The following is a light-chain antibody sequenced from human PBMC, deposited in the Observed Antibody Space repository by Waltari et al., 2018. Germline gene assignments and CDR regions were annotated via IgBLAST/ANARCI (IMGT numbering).Light chain of an antibody. V-gene: IGLV2-14*03. Sequence: QSALTHPASVSGSPRQSITISCSGVGSAVGASDSVSWHQHHPRKTPQVIIYDVTNRPSGISDRFSASKSANTASLTISRLQPEDEADYYCSSQTLDGLVLFGGGTRVTVL. CDR2: DVT. J-gene: IGLJ2*01. CDR3: SSQTLDGLVL. CDR1: GSAVGASDS.